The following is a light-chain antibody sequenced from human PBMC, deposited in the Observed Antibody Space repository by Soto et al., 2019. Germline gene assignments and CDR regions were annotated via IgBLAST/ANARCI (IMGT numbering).Light chain of an antibody. V-gene: IGKV1-39*01. CDR3: QQSYSSPPT. Sequence: DIQMTQSPSSLSASVGDRVTITCRASQSISSYLNWYQQKPGKAPNLLIYAAFRLQSGVPSRFSGSGSGTDFTLTISSLQPEDFATYYCQQSYSSPPTFGQGTKVDLK. CDR1: QSISSY. CDR2: AAF. J-gene: IGKJ1*01.